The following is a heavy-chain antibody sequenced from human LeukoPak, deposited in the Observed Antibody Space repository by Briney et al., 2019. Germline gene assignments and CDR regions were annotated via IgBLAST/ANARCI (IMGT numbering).Heavy chain of an antibody. D-gene: IGHD3-16*02. J-gene: IGHJ6*02. V-gene: IGHV3-7*03. CDR1: GFTFSTYW. Sequence: PGGSLRLSCSASGFTFSTYWMSWVRQAPGKGLEWVANMRRDGNEIYYLDSVRGRFTISRDNAKNTLYLQMNSLRAEDTAVYYCAKRQLSTGMDVWGQGTTVTVSS. CDR2: MRRDGNEI. CDR3: AKRQLSTGMDV.